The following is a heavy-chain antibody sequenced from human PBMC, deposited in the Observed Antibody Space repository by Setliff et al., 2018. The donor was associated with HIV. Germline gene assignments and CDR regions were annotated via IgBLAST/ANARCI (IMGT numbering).Heavy chain of an antibody. CDR3: ARDETKNTEAAPGY. Sequence: ASVKVSCKASGYSFTTPGVSWVRQAPGQGLEWMGWINIRSGNTNYAQKFQGRVTMTTDTSTSTAYMGLRSLRSDDTAVYYCARDETKNTEAAPGYWGQGTLVTVSS. J-gene: IGHJ4*02. CDR2: INIRSGNT. CDR1: GYSFTTPG. V-gene: IGHV1-18*01. D-gene: IGHD6-6*01.